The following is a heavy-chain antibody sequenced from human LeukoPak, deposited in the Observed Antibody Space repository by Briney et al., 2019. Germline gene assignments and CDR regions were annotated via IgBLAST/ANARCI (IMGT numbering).Heavy chain of an antibody. CDR2: INPAGSTT. J-gene: IGHJ4*02. CDR3: ARDLTIYGTGPHFGD. Sequence: GGSLRLSCEASGFTFSGSWMHRVRQAPGKGLVWVSRINPAGSTTTYADSVKGRFTISRDNAKNTLYLQVNSLRAEDTAMYYCARDLTIYGTGPHFGDWGQGTLVTVSS. CDR1: GFTFSGSW. V-gene: IGHV3-74*03. D-gene: IGHD1-7*01.